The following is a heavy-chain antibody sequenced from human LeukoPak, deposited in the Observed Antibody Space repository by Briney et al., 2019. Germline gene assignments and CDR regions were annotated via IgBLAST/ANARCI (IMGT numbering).Heavy chain of an antibody. CDR3: ARDLESYYDSSGYYGQSSWFDP. CDR2: IYHSGST. D-gene: IGHD3-22*01. V-gene: IGHV4-38-2*02. Sequence: SETLSLTCAVSGYSISSGYYWGWIRQPPGKGLEWIGSIYHSGSTYYNPSLKSRVTISVDTSKNQSSLKLSSVTAADTAVYYCARDLESYYDSSGYYGQSSWFDPWGQGTLVTVSS. J-gene: IGHJ5*02. CDR1: GYSISSGYY.